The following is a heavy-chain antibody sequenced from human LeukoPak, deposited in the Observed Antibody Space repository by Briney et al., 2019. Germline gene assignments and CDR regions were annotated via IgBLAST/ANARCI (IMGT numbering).Heavy chain of an antibody. Sequence: GASVTVSCKASGYTFTSYAMNWVRQAPGQGLEWMGWINTNTGNPTYAQGFTGRFVFSLDTSVSTAYLQISSLKAEDTAVYYCARNPENIAAAGTYVDWFDPWGQGTLVTVSS. J-gene: IGHJ5*02. V-gene: IGHV7-4-1*02. CDR1: GYTFTSYA. CDR3: ARNPENIAAAGTYVDWFDP. D-gene: IGHD6-13*01. CDR2: INTNTGNP.